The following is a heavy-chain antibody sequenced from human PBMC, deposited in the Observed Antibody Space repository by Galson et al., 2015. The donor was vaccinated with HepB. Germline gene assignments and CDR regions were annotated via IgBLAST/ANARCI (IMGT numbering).Heavy chain of an antibody. V-gene: IGHV3-33*05. D-gene: IGHD2-15*01. CDR2: ISFDETNE. J-gene: IGHJ4*02. CDR1: GFTFNSYA. CDR3: AKGCNGGCYYIDY. Sequence: SLRLSCAVSGFTFNSYAMHWVRQAPGKGLEWVAIISFDETNEKYADSVKGRFTISRDNSKNTLYLQMNSLRVDDTDVYYCAKGCNGGCYYIDYWGQGTLVTVSA.